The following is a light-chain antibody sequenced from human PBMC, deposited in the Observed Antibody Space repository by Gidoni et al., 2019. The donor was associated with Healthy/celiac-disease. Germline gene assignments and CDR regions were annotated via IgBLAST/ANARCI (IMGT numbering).Light chain of an antibody. Sequence: QSVLTQPPSVSGAPGPRVTISCTGSSSTIGAGYDVHWYQPPPGTAPKLLIYGNSNRPSGVPDRFSGSKSGTSASLAITGLQAEDEADYYCQSYDSSLSGLLFGGGTKLTV. CDR1: SSTIGAGYD. V-gene: IGLV1-40*01. CDR2: GNS. J-gene: IGLJ2*01. CDR3: QSYDSSLSGLL.